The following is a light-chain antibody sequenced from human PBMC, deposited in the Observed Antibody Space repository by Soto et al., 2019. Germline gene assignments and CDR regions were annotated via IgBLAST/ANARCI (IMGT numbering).Light chain of an antibody. CDR1: TSDVGGYNN. Sequence: QSVLTPPSSVSGSPGQSITISCTGTTSDVGGYNNVSWYQQHPGKAPKLMIYDVSNRPSGVSNRFSGSKSGNTASLTISGPQSEYAADYYCSSYTSSSSWVFGGGTQVTVL. J-gene: IGLJ3*02. CDR3: SSYTSSSSWV. V-gene: IGLV2-14*01. CDR2: DVS.